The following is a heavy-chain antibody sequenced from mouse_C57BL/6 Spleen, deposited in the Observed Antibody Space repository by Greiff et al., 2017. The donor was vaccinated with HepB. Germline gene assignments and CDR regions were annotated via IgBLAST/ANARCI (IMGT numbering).Heavy chain of an antibody. D-gene: IGHD1-1*01. V-gene: IGHV3-1*01. Sequence: EVQVVESGPGMVKPSQSLSLTCTVTGYSITSGYDWHWIRHFPGNKLEWMGYISYSGSTNYNPSLKSRISITHDTSKNHFFLKLNSVTTEDTATYYCARGVYGSSYSFAYWGQGTLVTVSA. J-gene: IGHJ3*01. CDR2: ISYSGST. CDR3: ARGVYGSSYSFAY. CDR1: GYSITSGYD.